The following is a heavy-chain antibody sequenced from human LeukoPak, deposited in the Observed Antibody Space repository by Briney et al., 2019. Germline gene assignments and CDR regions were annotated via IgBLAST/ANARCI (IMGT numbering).Heavy chain of an antibody. J-gene: IGHJ4*02. CDR3: ARRCSSTSCLQH. CDR1: RSHINDYY. CDR2: ISSSGKTI. V-gene: IGHV3-11*04. Sequence: GGSLRLSCVASRSHINDYYMSCIGQAPGKGLECISYISSSGKTIYYADSVKGRYTISRDNAKNAVYLQMNNLRAEDTALYYCARRCSSTSCLQHWGQGTLVTVSS. D-gene: IGHD2-2*01.